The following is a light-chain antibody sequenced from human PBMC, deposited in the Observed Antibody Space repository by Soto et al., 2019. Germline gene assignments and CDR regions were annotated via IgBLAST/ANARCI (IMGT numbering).Light chain of an antibody. CDR2: TVS. CDR3: MQATQIPRT. J-gene: IGKJ2*02. CDR1: QSLLDSDDGNTY. Sequence: DIVMTQTPLSLTVTPGEPASISCRSSQSLLDSDDGNTYLDWYLQKPGQSPQLLIYTVSYRASGVPDRFSGSGSGTDFTLKISRVEAEDVGVYYCMQATQIPRTFGQGTKLEIK. V-gene: IGKV2-40*01.